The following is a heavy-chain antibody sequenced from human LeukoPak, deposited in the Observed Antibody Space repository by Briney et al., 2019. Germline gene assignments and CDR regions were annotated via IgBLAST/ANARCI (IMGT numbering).Heavy chain of an antibody. CDR3: ARDSYDSSGYYYLFDY. CDR1: GFTFSSYE. Sequence: GGSLRLSCAASGFTFSSYEMNWVRQAPGKGLEWVSYITSSGSTIYYAASVKGRFTISRDNAKNSLYLQMNSLRAEDTAVYYCARDSYDSSGYYYLFDYWGQGALVTVSS. V-gene: IGHV3-48*03. D-gene: IGHD3-22*01. CDR2: ITSSGSTI. J-gene: IGHJ4*02.